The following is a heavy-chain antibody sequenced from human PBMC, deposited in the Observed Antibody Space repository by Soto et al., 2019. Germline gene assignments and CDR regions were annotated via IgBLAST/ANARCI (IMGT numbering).Heavy chain of an antibody. Sequence: GESLKISCKGSGYSFTSYWIGWVRQMPGKGLEWKGIIYPGDSDTRYSPSFQGQVTISADKSISTAYLQWSSLKASDTAMYYCASSSSSWSNYYYGMDVWGQGTTVTVSS. J-gene: IGHJ6*02. CDR3: ASSSSSWSNYYYGMDV. V-gene: IGHV5-51*01. CDR2: IYPGDSDT. D-gene: IGHD6-13*01. CDR1: GYSFTSYW.